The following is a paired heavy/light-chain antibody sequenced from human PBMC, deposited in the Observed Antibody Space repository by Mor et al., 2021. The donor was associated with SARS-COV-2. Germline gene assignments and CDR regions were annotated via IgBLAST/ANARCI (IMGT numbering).Light chain of an antibody. CDR2: DNN. Sequence: QSVLTQPPSVSAAPGQKVTISCSGNSSNIGNNYVSWYQQLPGTAPKLLIYDNNKRPSGIPDRFSGSKSGTSATLGITGLQTGDEADYYCGTWDSSLSSVVFGGGTKLTVL. V-gene: IGLV1-51*01. J-gene: IGLJ2*01. CDR3: GTWDSSLSSVV. CDR1: SSNIGNNY.
Heavy chain of an antibody. V-gene: IGHV4-59*08. D-gene: IGHD5-12*01. Sequence: QVQLQESGPGLVKPSETLSLTCTVSGDSISSYYWNWIRQPPGKGLEWIGYIYYSGSTNYNPSVKSRVTISVDTSKNQFSLELSSVTAADTAVYYCARHSRGYGGGFDYWGQGTLVTVSS. CDR2: IYYSGST. CDR3: ARHSRGYGGGFDY. J-gene: IGHJ4*02. CDR1: GDSISSYY.